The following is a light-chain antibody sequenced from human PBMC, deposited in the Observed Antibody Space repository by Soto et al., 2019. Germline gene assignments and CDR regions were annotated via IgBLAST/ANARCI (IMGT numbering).Light chain of an antibody. Sequence: EILLTQSPATLSLSPGERATLSCRASQSVSSNSLAWYQQKPGQAPRLLIYGASSRATGIPDRFSGGGSGTDFTLTISRLEPEDFAVYYCQQFSSYPLTFGGGTKVDI. J-gene: IGKJ4*01. CDR2: GAS. CDR3: QQFSSYPLT. V-gene: IGKV3-20*01. CDR1: QSVSSNS.